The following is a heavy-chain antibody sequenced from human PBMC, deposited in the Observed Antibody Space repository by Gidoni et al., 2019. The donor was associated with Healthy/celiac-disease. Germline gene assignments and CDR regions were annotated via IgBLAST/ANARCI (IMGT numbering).Heavy chain of an antibody. J-gene: IGHJ4*02. CDR3: TRGPYYGSSTSCYGGVCYYFDY. Sequence: EVQLVESGGGLVQPGRSLRLSCTASGFTFGDYAMSWFRQAPGKALGWVGFSRSKAYGGTTEYAASVKGRFTISRDDSKSIAYLQMNSLKTEDTAVYYCTRGPYYGSSTSCYGGVCYYFDYWGQGTLVTVSS. V-gene: IGHV3-49*03. D-gene: IGHD2-2*01. CDR2: SRSKAYGGTT. CDR1: GFTFGDYA.